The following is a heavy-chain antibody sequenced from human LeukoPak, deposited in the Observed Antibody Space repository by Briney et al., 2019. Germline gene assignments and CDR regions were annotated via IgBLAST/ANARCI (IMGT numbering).Heavy chain of an antibody. CDR2: IYFSGGT. CDR1: GGSISRSSYY. D-gene: IGHD5-12*01. CDR3: ARDRGPYSGYDSYYFDY. V-gene: IGHV4-39*02. Sequence: SETLSLTCTVSGGSISRSSYYWGWIRQPPGKGLEWIGSIYFSGGTYYNPSLKSRVTISVDTSKSQFSLKLSSVTAADTAVYYCARDRGPYSGYDSYYFDYWGQGTLVTVSS. J-gene: IGHJ4*02.